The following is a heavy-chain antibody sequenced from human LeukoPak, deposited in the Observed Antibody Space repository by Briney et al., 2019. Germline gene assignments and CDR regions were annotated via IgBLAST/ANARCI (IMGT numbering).Heavy chain of an antibody. Sequence: SETLSLTCAVYDGSFSGYYWSWIRQPPGKGLEWTGEINDSGRTNYNPSLSSRVTMSRDTSKNQFSLELSSVTAADTAVYYCARHLRGGLRAFDIWGQGTMFTVSS. J-gene: IGHJ3*02. CDR2: INDSGRT. D-gene: IGHD2-21*01. CDR1: DGSFSGYY. CDR3: ARHLRGGLRAFDI. V-gene: IGHV4-34*01.